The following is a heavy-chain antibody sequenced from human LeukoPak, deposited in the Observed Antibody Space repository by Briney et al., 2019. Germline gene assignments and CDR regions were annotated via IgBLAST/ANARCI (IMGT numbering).Heavy chain of an antibody. Sequence: ASVKVSCKASGYTFTGYYMHWVRQAPGQGLEWLGRIIPIFGTANYAQKFQGRVTITTDESTSTAYMELSSLRSEDTAVYYCARDRVLLGYYWGQGTLVTVSS. D-gene: IGHD3-10*01. CDR1: GYTFTGYY. CDR2: IIPIFGTA. J-gene: IGHJ4*02. CDR3: ARDRVLLGYY. V-gene: IGHV1-69*05.